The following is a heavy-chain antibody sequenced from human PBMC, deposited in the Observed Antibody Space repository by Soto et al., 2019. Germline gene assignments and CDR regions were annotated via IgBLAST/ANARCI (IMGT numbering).Heavy chain of an antibody. Sequence: ASVKVSCKASGYIFTNNDVSWVRQAPGQGPEWMGWVSPKTGETHYVQKFQGRASMTTDTSTSTASMELTRLRSDDTAVYYCARMPMWRQLAQEYGKDVWGRGTTVTVSS. CDR3: ARMPMWRQLAQEYGKDV. D-gene: IGHD5-18*01. CDR2: VSPKTGET. CDR1: GYIFTNND. V-gene: IGHV1-2*02. J-gene: IGHJ6*02.